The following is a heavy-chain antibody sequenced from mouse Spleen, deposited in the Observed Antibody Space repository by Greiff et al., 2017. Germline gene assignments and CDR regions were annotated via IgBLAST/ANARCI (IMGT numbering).Heavy chain of an antibody. V-gene: IGHV1-15*01. CDR3: TSRDRFAY. CDR1: GYTFTDYE. J-gene: IGHJ3*01. D-gene: IGHD3-3*01. Sequence: VQLQQSGAELVRPGASVTLSCKASGYTFTDYEMHWVKQTPVHGLEWIGAIDPETGGTAYNQKFKGKAILTADKSSSTAYMELRSLTSEDSAVYYCTSRDRFAYWGQGTLVTVSA. CDR2: IDPETGGT.